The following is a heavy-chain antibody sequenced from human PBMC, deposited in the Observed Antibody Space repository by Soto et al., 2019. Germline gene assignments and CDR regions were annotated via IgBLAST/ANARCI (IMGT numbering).Heavy chain of an antibody. Sequence: VQLLESGGGLVQPGGSLRLSCAASGFTFSSYAMSWVRQAPGKGLEWVSAISGSGGSTYYADSVKGRFTISRDNSKNTLYLQMNSLRAEDTALYYCAIRGAVAGSFDYWGQGTLVTVSS. V-gene: IGHV3-23*01. J-gene: IGHJ4*02. CDR1: GFTFSSYA. CDR2: ISGSGGST. CDR3: AIRGAVAGSFDY. D-gene: IGHD6-19*01.